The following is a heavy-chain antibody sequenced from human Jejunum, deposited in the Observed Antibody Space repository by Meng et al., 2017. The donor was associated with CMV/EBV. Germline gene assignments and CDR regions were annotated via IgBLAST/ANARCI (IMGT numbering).Heavy chain of an antibody. CDR1: GFFPIPSGEV. CDR3: AHFVGGYYPSRPDY. J-gene: IGHJ4*02. D-gene: IGHD1-26*01. CDR2: IYRGDDK. Sequence: QNTLNESCPTLEQPTQTLTRTCCFSGFFPIPSGEVVGWIRQPPGKALEWLALIYRGDDKRYSPSLNSRLTIAKDTSKNEVVLTLTNMGPIDTGTYYCAHFVGGYYPSRPDYWGQGTLVTVSS. V-gene: IGHV2-5*02.